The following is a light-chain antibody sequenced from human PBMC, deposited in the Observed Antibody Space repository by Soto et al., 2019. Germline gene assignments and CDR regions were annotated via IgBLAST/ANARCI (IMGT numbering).Light chain of an antibody. Sequence: EIVLTQYPATLSLSSGERATLACRASQSVSGNLAWYQHKPGQAPRLLIYDASNRATGIPARFTGSGSGTDFTLTISNLEPEDFAVYYCQQRGDWPPITFGHGTRLEIK. CDR3: QQRGDWPPIT. V-gene: IGKV3-11*01. CDR1: QSVSGN. CDR2: DAS. J-gene: IGKJ5*01.